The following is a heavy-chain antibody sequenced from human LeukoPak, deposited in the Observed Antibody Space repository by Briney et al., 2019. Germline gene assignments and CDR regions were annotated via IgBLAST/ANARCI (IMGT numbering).Heavy chain of an antibody. V-gene: IGHV4-38-2*02. CDR2: IYHTGTI. CDR1: GDSISSGYY. J-gene: IGHJ3*02. Sequence: SETLSLTCTVSGDSISSGYYWAWIRQPPGKGLESIGNIYHTGTIYYNSSLKSRVTISVDTSKNEFSLKLTSVTAADTAVYYCATLTGGDDAFDIWGQGTMVTVSS. CDR3: ATLTGGDDAFDI. D-gene: IGHD4-23*01.